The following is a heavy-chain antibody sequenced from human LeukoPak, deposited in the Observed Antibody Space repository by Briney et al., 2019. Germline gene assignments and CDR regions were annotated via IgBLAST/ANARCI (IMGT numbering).Heavy chain of an antibody. CDR1: GYTFTTYG. V-gene: IGHV1-18*01. J-gene: IGHJ5*02. CDR3: ARDCSTSCYWFDP. D-gene: IGHD2-2*01. CDR2: ISGCDGST. Sequence: ASVKVSCKASGYTFTTYGISWVRQAPGQGLEWMGWISGCDGSTKYAQKLQGRVTMTTDTSTSTAYMELRSLRSDDTAVYYCARDCSTSCYWFDPWGQGTLVTVAS.